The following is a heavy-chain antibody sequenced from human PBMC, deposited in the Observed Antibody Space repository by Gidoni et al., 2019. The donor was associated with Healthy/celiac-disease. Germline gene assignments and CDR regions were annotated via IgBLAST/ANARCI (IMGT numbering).Heavy chain of an antibody. D-gene: IGHD3-10*01. Sequence: QVQLVQSGAEVKKPGSSVKVSCKASGGTFSSYPISWVRQAPGQGLEWMGRIIPILGIANYAQKFQGRVTITADKSTSTAYMELSSLRSEDRAVYYCARGGSYYGSGSYPWFDPWGQGTLVTVSS. CDR1: GGTFSSYP. CDR3: ARGGSYYGSGSYPWFDP. J-gene: IGHJ5*02. V-gene: IGHV1-69*02. CDR2: IIPILGIA.